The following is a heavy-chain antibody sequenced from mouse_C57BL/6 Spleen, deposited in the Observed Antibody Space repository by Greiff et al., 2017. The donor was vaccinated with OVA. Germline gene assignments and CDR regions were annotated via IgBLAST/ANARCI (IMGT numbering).Heavy chain of an antibody. CDR3: ARWESKESWFAY. Sequence: HVQLQPSGAELVRPGTSVKLSCKASGYTFTNYWIGWAKQRPGHGLEWIGDIYPGGGYTNYHEKFKGKATLTADKSSSTAYMQFSSLTSEDSAIYYCARWESKESWFAYWGQGTLVTVSA. J-gene: IGHJ3*01. V-gene: IGHV1-63*01. D-gene: IGHD4-1*01. CDR1: GYTFTNYW. CDR2: IYPGGGYT.